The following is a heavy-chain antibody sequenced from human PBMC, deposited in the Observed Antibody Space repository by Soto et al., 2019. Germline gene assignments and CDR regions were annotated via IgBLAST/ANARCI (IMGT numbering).Heavy chain of an antibody. V-gene: IGHV1-18*01. J-gene: IGHJ4*02. CDR3: ARGEAYGAGC. CDR2: ISANNGNA. Sequence: QVQLVQSGAEVKKPGASVKVSCKASGYTFTSYGISWVRQAPGQGLEWMGWISANNGNAHYARKLEGTVTMSRAASTSTAYMAVRSLRSADTAVYYSARGEAYGAGCWGQGTLGTVAS. CDR1: GYTFTSYG. D-gene: IGHD4-17*01.